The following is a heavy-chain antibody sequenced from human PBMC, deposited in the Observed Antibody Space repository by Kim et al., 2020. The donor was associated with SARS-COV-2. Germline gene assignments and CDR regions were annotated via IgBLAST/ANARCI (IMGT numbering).Heavy chain of an antibody. CDR1: GYSISSGYY. V-gene: IGHV4-38-2*02. J-gene: IGHJ6*02. Sequence: SETLSLTCTVSGYSISSGYYWGWIRQPPGKGLEWIGSIYHSGSTYYNPSLKSRVTISVDTSKNQFSLKLSSVTAADTAVYYCATDFWSGYYQPNSYYYYYGMDVWGQGTTVTVSS. CDR3: ATDFWSGYYQPNSYYYYYGMDV. CDR2: IYHSGST. D-gene: IGHD3-3*01.